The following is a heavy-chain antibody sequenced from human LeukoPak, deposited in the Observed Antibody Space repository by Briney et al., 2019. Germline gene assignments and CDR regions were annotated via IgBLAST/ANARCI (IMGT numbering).Heavy chain of an antibody. V-gene: IGHV5-51*01. Sequence: GESLKISCKGSGYSFTSDWIGWVRQMPGKGLEWMGVIYPGDSDTRYSPSFQGQVTISADKSISTAYLQWSSLKASGTAMYYCARLPYCGGDCFPNWFDPWGQGTLVTVSS. CDR3: ARLPYCGGDCFPNWFDP. J-gene: IGHJ5*02. D-gene: IGHD2-21*02. CDR2: IYPGDSDT. CDR1: GYSFTSDW.